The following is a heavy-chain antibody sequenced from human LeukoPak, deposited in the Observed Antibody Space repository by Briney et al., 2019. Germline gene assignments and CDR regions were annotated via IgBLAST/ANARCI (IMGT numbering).Heavy chain of an antibody. CDR2: IYPGDSDT. Sequence: TGEALKISCQGSGYSFTSYWIGWVRQMPGKGLEVMGIIYPGDSDTRYSPSFQGQVTISADKSISTAYLQWSSLKASDTAMYYCARQDGSGSYYFDYWAQGPLVTVSS. J-gene: IGHJ4*02. D-gene: IGHD3-10*01. CDR3: ARQDGSGSYYFDY. CDR1: GYSFTSYW. V-gene: IGHV5-51*01.